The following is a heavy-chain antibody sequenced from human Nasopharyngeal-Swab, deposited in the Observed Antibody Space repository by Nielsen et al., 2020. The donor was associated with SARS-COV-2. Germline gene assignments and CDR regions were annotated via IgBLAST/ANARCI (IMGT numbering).Heavy chain of an antibody. V-gene: IGHV1-46*01. D-gene: IGHD1-1*01. Sequence: ASVKVSCKASGYTFTSYGISWVRQAPGQGLEWMAIFDPRGDSTSHAQKFQGRLTMTPDTTTSTVYMELSSLRAEDAAVYYCARDSDNWAIDYWGQGTLVTVSS. CDR3: ARDSDNWAIDY. CDR1: GYTFTSYG. CDR2: FDPRGDST. J-gene: IGHJ4*02.